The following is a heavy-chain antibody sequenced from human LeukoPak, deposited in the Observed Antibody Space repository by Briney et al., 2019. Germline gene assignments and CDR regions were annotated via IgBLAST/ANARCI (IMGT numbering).Heavy chain of an antibody. CDR1: GGSISSYY. V-gene: IGHV4-59*08. CDR3: ARHPEWELPSYYYYYMDV. J-gene: IGHJ6*03. Sequence: SETLSLTCTVSGGSISSYYWSWIRQPPGKGLEWIGYIYYSGSTNYNPSLKSRVTISVDTSKNQFSLKLSSVTAADTAVYYCARHPEWELPSYYYYYMDVWDKGTTVTVSS. CDR2: IYYSGST. D-gene: IGHD1-26*01.